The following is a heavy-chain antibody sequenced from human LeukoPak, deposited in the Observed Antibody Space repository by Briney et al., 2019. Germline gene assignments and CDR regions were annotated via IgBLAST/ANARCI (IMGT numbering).Heavy chain of an antibody. CDR1: GFTFSSYG. J-gene: IGHJ4*02. D-gene: IGHD5-18*01. Sequence: HPGGSLRLSCAASGFTFSSYGMHWVRQAPGKGLEWVTFIRYDGSNKYYAESVKGRFTISRDNSKNTLYLQMNSLRAEDTAVYYCATGYTHGLRFDYWGQGTLVTVSS. V-gene: IGHV3-30*02. CDR2: IRYDGSNK. CDR3: ATGYTHGLRFDY.